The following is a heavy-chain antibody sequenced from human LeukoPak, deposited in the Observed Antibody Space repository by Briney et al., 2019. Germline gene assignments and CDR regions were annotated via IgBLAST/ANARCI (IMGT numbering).Heavy chain of an antibody. CDR1: GYTFTGYY. CDR3: AILLPRGHVVPAAVP. CDR2: INPNSGGT. V-gene: IGHV1-2*02. Sequence: ASVKVSCKASGYTFTGYYMHWVRQAPGQGLEWMGWINPNSGGTNYAQKFQGRVTITRDTSISTAYMELSRLRSDDTAVYYCAILLPRGHVVPAAVPWGQGTLVTVSS. D-gene: IGHD2-2*01. J-gene: IGHJ4*02.